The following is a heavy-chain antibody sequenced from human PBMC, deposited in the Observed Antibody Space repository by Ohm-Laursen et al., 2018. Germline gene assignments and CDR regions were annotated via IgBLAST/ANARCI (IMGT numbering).Heavy chain of an antibody. Sequence: GSLRLSCTAAGFTFSSYAMSWVRQAPEKGLEWVSGISGSGDNTYYADSVKGRFTISRDSSENTVYFQMNDLRAEDTALYYCAKARSAVVFAASNHWGQGALVIVSS. CDR1: GFTFSSYA. J-gene: IGHJ5*02. CDR2: ISGSGDNT. CDR3: AKARSAVVFAASNH. V-gene: IGHV3-23*01. D-gene: IGHD2-15*01.